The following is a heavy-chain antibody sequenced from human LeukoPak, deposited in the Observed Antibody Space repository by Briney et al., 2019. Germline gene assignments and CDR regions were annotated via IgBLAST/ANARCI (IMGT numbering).Heavy chain of an antibody. V-gene: IGHV3-74*01. CDR2: INSDGSAT. CDR3: ARGTAGYHSSYFDY. CDR1: GLTFSSYD. Sequence: GGSLRLSCAASGLTFSSYDMHWVRQAPGKGLVWVSRINSDGSATAYADSVKGRFTISRDNAENTLYLQMNSLRAEDTAVYYCARGTAGYHSSYFDYWGQGTLVTVSS. D-gene: IGHD3-16*02. J-gene: IGHJ4*02.